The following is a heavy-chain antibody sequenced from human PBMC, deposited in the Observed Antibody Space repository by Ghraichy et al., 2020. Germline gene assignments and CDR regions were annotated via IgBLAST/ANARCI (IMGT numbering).Heavy chain of an antibody. V-gene: IGHV3-23*01. CDR1: GFTFSSYA. CDR3: AKDRVGDGYNLDY. CDR2: ISGNGINT. J-gene: IGHJ4*02. Sequence: GGSLRLSCAASGFTFSSYAMSWVRKAPGKGLEWVSTISGNGINTYYADSVKGRFIISRDNSKNSLYLQMSSLRAADTALYYCAKDRVGDGYNLDYWGQGTLDTVSS. D-gene: IGHD5-24*01.